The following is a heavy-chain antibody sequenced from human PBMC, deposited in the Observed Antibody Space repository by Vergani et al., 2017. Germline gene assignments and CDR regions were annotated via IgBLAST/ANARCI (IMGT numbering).Heavy chain of an antibody. D-gene: IGHD1-1*01. Sequence: QVQLVQSGAEVKKPGASVKVSCKASGYTFTSYYIHWVRQAPGQGLEWMGIINPSRGSTNYAQQFQGRVTMTRDTSTSTVYMELSSLRSEDTAVYYCARGFPETTRLEGFDVWGQGTTVIVSS. J-gene: IGHJ6*02. CDR3: ARGFPETTRLEGFDV. CDR1: GYTFTSYY. V-gene: IGHV1-46*01. CDR2: INPSRGST.